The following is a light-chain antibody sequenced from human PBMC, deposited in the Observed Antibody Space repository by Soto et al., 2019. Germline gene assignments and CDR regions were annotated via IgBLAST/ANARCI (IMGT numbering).Light chain of an antibody. CDR1: QGIGVY. Sequence: DIQMTQSPSSLSASLGDRVTITCRASQGIGVYLAWFQQKPGKVPKLLIYAASTLQSGVPSRFSGSGSGTDFTLTITSLQPEDVATDYCQKYNSAPLTFGGGTNVEIK. CDR2: AAS. CDR3: QKYNSAPLT. J-gene: IGKJ4*01. V-gene: IGKV1-27*01.